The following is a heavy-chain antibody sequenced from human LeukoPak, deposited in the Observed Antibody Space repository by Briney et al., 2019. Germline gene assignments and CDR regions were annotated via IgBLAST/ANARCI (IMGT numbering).Heavy chain of an antibody. CDR3: IRDLFDDYSLDY. J-gene: IGHJ4*02. V-gene: IGHV3-21*01. D-gene: IGHD3-16*01. CDR2: INSDSSLM. Sequence: GGSLRLSCAASGFTFSSYSMNWVRRAPGKGLEWVSSINSDSSLMFYAESVKGRFTISRDNARNSLYLQMNSLRAEDTAVYYCIRDLFDDYSLDYWGQGALVTVSS. CDR1: GFTFSSYS.